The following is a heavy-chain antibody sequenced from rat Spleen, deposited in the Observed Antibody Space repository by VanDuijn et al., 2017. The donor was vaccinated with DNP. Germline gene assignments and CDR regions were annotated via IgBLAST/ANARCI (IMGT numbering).Heavy chain of an antibody. V-gene: IGHV2S12*01. CDR2: ISSGGNT. Sequence: QVQLKESGPGLVQPSQTLSLTCTVSGFSLTSYGVSWVRQPPGKGLEWIAAISSGGNTYSNSALKSRLSISRDTHKSQVFLKMNSLQIEDTAIYFCARGGDLYWGQGIMVTVSS. J-gene: IGHJ2*01. CDR1: GFSLTSYG. CDR3: ARGGDLY.